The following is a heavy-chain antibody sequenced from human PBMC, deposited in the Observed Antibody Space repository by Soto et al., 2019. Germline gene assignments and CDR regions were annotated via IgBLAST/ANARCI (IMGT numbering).Heavy chain of an antibody. J-gene: IGHJ6*02. CDR2: INPKFGDT. CDR3: ARNMDYYYGPGSGNGHGF. V-gene: IGHV1-2*02. Sequence: QVQLVQSGAEVKEPGDSVRVSCEASGYTFTAYYIHWMRQAPGQGLEWMGWINPKFGDTTYAQDFQGRVSMTRDMSISTVYMELSRLTSDDTAIYYCARNMDYYYGPGSGNGHGFWGQVTTVTVFS. CDR1: GYTFTAYY. D-gene: IGHD3-10*01.